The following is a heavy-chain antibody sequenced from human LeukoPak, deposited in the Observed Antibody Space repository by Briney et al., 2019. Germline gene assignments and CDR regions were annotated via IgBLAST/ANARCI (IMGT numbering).Heavy chain of an antibody. J-gene: IGHJ4*02. CDR3: ARIQIFGVVIMEYYFDY. CDR2: INHSGST. D-gene: IGHD3-3*01. CDR1: GGSFSGYY. Sequence: SETLSLTCAVYGGSFSGYYWSWIRQPPGKGLEWIGEINHSGSTNYNPSLKSRVTISVDTSKNQFSLKLSSVTAADTAVYYCARIQIFGVVIMEYYFDYWGQGTLVTVSS. V-gene: IGHV4-34*01.